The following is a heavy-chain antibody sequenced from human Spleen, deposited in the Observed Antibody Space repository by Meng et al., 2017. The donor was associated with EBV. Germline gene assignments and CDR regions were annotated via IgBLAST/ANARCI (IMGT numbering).Heavy chain of an antibody. CDR2: INDGGYT. CDR1: GGSFSDFS. J-gene: IGHJ4*02. D-gene: IGHD1-26*01. V-gene: IGHV4-34*01. Sequence: QVHLKQWGAGLFKPSETLSLTCGVSGGSFSDFSWTWIRQPPGKGLECIGEINDGGYTIYSASLKSRITISVDTSKNQVSLKLNSVTAADTAVYYCARGPYYEWGQGTLVTVSS. CDR3: ARGPYYE.